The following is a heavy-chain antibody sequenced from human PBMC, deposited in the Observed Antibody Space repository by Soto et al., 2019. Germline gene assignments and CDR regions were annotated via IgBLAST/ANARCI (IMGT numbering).Heavy chain of an antibody. CDR2: ISYDGSNK. Sequence: PGGSLRLSCAASGFTFSSYGMHWVRQAPGKGLEWVAVISYDGSNKYYADSVKGRFTISRDNSKNTLYLQMNSLRAEDTAVYYCAKDYGDYEGWCSDYWGQGTLVTVSS. J-gene: IGHJ4*02. V-gene: IGHV3-30*18. D-gene: IGHD4-17*01. CDR3: AKDYGDYEGWCSDY. CDR1: GFTFSSYG.